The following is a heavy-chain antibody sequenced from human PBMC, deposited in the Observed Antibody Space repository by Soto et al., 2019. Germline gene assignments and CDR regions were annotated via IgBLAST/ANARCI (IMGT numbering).Heavy chain of an antibody. CDR2: ISYDGSNK. J-gene: IGHJ4*02. V-gene: IGHV3-30-3*01. CDR3: ARVIVVVPAAIGGVDY. D-gene: IGHD2-2*01. Sequence: QVQLVESGGGVVQPGRSLRLSCAASGFTFSSYAMHWVRQAPGKGLEWVAVISYDGSNKYYADSVKGRFTISRDNSKNTLYLQMNSLRAEDTAVYYCARVIVVVPAAIGGVDYWGQGTLVTVSS. CDR1: GFTFSSYA.